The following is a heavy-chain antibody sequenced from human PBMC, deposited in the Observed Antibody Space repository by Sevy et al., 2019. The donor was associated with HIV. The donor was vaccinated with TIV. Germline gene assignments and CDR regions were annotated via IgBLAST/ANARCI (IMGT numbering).Heavy chain of an antibody. Sequence: SETLSLTCAVYGGSFSGYYWSWIRQPPGKGLEWIGEINHSGSTNYNPSLKSRVTISVDTSKNQSSLKLSSVTAADTAVYYCARVRGNSYYDFWSCLYGMDVWGQGTTVTVSS. CDR2: INHSGST. V-gene: IGHV4-34*01. J-gene: IGHJ6*02. D-gene: IGHD3-3*01. CDR3: ARVRGNSYYDFWSCLYGMDV. CDR1: GGSFSGYY.